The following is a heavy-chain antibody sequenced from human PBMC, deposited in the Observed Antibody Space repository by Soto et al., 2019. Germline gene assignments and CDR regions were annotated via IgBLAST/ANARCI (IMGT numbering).Heavy chain of an antibody. CDR3: TKSTYDIVAGSIMGWFDP. Sequence: EVQLLESGGGLVQPGGSLRLSCAASGFTFSSYAMSWVRQAPGKGLEWVSAISGSGGSTYYADSVKGRFTISRDNSKNTPYLQMNSLRAEDTAVYYCTKSTYDIVAGSIMGWFDPWGQGTLVTVSS. V-gene: IGHV3-23*01. D-gene: IGHD3-9*01. CDR2: ISGSGGST. J-gene: IGHJ5*02. CDR1: GFTFSSYA.